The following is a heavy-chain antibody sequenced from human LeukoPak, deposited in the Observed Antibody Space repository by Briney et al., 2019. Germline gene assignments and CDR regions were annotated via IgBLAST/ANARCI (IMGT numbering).Heavy chain of an antibody. J-gene: IGHJ6*02. D-gene: IGHD6-13*01. CDR1: GFTFSSYW. CDR3: ARVLTNSWSGYYYGLDV. V-gene: IGHV3-74*01. CDR2: IHVDGSSA. Sequence: VGSLRLSCAASGFTFSSYWMHWVRQAPGKGLVWVSRIHVDGSSANYADSVKGRFTISRDNAKNTLYLQMNSLRAEDTAVYYCARVLTNSWSGYYYGLDVWGQGTTVTVSS.